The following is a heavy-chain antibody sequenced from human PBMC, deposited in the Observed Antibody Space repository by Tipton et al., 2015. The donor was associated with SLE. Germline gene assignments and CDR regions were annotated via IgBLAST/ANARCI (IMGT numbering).Heavy chain of an antibody. CDR1: GGSFSGYY. V-gene: IGHV4-34*01. J-gene: IGHJ1*01. CDR3: ARLVFGSSSRFFQH. D-gene: IGHD6-6*01. CDR2: INHSGST. Sequence: TLSLTCAVYGGSFSGYYWSWIRQPPGKGLEWIGEINHSGSTNYNPSLKSRVSISGDTSKNQFSLKPTSVTAADTAVYYCARLVFGSSSRFFQHWGQGTLVTVSS.